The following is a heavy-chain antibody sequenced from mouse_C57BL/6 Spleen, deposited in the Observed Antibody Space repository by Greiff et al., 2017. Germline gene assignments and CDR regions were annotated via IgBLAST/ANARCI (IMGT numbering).Heavy chain of an antibody. D-gene: IGHD2-1*01. CDR1: GYTFTNYW. V-gene: IGHV1-63*01. CDR3: ARVGNSPYYYSIDY. J-gene: IGHJ4*01. CDR2: IYPGGGCT. Sequence: QVQLQQSGAELVRPGTSVKMSCKASGYTFTNYWIGWVKQRHGNGLEWIGDIYPGGGCTNYNEKFKGKATLTADKSSSTAYMQVSSLTSEDTAIYYCARVGNSPYYYSIDYWGQGTSVTVSS.